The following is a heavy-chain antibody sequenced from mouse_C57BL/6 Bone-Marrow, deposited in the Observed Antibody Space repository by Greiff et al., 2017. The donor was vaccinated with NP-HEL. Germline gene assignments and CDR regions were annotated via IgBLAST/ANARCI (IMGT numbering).Heavy chain of an antibody. CDR2: ISSGGSYT. J-gene: IGHJ4*01. D-gene: IGHD2-4*01. CDR3: ARHRGNYYDYDDYAMDY. Sequence: DVHLVESGGDLVKPGGSLKLSCAASGFTFSSYGMSWVRQTPDKRLEWVATISSGGSYTYYPDSVKGRFTISRANAKNTLYLQMSSLKSEDTAMYYWARHRGNYYDYDDYAMDYWGQGTSVTVSS. CDR1: GFTFSSYG. V-gene: IGHV5-6*01.